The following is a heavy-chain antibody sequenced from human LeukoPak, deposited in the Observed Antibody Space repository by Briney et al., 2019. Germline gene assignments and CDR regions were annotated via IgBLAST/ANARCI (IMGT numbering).Heavy chain of an antibody. V-gene: IGHV3-33*06. J-gene: IGHJ4*02. Sequence: GGSLRLPCAASGFTFSSYGMHWVRQAPGKGLEWVAVIWYDGSNKYYADSVKGRFTISRDNSKNTLYLQMNSLRAEDTAVYYCAKGYDFWSGYSDYWGQGTLVTVSS. D-gene: IGHD3-3*01. CDR3: AKGYDFWSGYSDY. CDR2: IWYDGSNK. CDR1: GFTFSSYG.